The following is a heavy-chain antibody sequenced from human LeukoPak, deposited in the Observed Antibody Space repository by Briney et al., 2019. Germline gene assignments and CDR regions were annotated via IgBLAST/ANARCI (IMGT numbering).Heavy chain of an antibody. V-gene: IGHV3-48*04. CDR3: ARVGTTNYYFYYMDV. Sequence: GGSLRLSCAAPGFTFSTYTMNWVRQAPGKGLEWVSYVSSSVGTIYYADSVKGRFTISRDNAKNSLYLQMNSLRAEDTAVYYCARVGTTNYYFYYMDVWGKGTTVTVSS. J-gene: IGHJ6*03. D-gene: IGHD2-2*01. CDR2: VSSSVGTI. CDR1: GFTFSTYT.